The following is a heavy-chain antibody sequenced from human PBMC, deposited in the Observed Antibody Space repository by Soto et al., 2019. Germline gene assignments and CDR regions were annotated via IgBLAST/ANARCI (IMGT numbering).Heavy chain of an antibody. CDR2: VSYDGTQK. Sequence: QVQLVESGGGVAQPGRSLVLSCAASGFTFSDYGMHWVRQAPGKGLEWVVFVSYDGTQKYYADYVEGRFTISRDSPKNTLFLQMYSLRAEDTAVYYCVKDVGFSDYSYYYMDVWGKGTTVTVSS. V-gene: IGHV3-30*18. CDR3: VKDVGFSDYSYYYMDV. CDR1: GFTFSDYG. J-gene: IGHJ6*03. D-gene: IGHD2-15*01.